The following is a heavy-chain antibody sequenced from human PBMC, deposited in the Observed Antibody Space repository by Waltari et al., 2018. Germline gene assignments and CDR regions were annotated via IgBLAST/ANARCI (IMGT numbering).Heavy chain of an antibody. J-gene: IGHJ4*02. CDR3: ARDSYCSCPACYLFDS. CDR1: FYSIPIGHP. D-gene: IGHD2-15*01. V-gene: IGHV4-38-2*02. CDR2: IYHSGST. Sequence: QVQLRESGPGLVKPSETLSLTCAVSFYSIPIGHPWPWIRRPPGKGLEFIGNIYHSGSTYYSPSLESRVTILVDTSKNQFSLKLSSVTAADTAVYYCARDSYCSCPACYLFDSWGPGALVTVS.